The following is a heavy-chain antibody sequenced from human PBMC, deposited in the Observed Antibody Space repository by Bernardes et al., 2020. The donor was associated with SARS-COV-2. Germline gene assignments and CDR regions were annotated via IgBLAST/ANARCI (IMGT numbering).Heavy chain of an antibody. V-gene: IGHV4-4*02. CDR2: VHHIGTT. Sequence: SETLSLTCAVSGGSVTNDNWWSWLRPAPGRGLEWIGEVHHIGTTTYNPSLESRATISVDTSTNQPSLRLSSVTAADTAVYFCARNWRDGMDVWGSGITVIVSS. CDR1: GGSVTNDNW. CDR3: ARNWRDGMDV. J-gene: IGHJ6*04.